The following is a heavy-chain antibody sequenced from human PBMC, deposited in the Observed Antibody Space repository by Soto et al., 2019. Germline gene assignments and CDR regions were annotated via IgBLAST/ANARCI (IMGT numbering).Heavy chain of an antibody. CDR1: GFTFTSSA. V-gene: IGHV1-58*01. CDR3: AADDSSSSSEFYYYYYGMDV. D-gene: IGHD6-6*01. J-gene: IGHJ6*02. CDR2: IVVGSGNT. Sequence: APVKVCCKASGFTFTSSAVQWVRHARGQRLEWIGWIVVGSGNTNYAQKFQERVTITRDMSTSTAYMELSSLRSEDTAVYYCAADDSSSSSEFYYYYYGMDVWGQGTTVTV.